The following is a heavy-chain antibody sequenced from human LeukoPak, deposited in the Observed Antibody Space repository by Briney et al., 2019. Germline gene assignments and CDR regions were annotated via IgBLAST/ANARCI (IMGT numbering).Heavy chain of an antibody. J-gene: IGHJ4*02. CDR2: INHSGST. V-gene: IGHV4-39*07. CDR1: GGSISSSSYY. Sequence: SSETLSLTCTVSGGSISSSSYYWGWIRQPPGKGLEWIGEINHSGSTNYNPSLKSRVTISVDTSKNQFSLKLSSVTAADTAVYYCARGLMGYDRRHFDYWGQGTLVTVSS. CDR3: ARGLMGYDRRHFDY. D-gene: IGHD5-12*01.